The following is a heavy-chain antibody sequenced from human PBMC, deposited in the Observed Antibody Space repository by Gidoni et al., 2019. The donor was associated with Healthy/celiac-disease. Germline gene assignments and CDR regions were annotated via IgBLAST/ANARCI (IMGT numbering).Heavy chain of an antibody. CDR3: ARIGVVVAATHVDY. V-gene: IGHV4-39*07. Sequence: QLPLQESGPGLVKPSETPSLTCTVPAGSTSSSSNYWGWIRQPPGKGVEWIGSIYYSGSTYYNPSLKSRVTISVDTSKNQFSLKLSSVTAADTAVYYCARIGVVVAATHVDYWGQGTLVTVSS. CDR2: IYYSGST. D-gene: IGHD2-15*01. CDR1: AGSTSSSSNY. J-gene: IGHJ4*02.